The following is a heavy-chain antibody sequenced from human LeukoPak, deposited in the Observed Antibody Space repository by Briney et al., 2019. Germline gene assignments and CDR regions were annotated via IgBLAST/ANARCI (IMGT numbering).Heavy chain of an antibody. Sequence: PSETLSLTCTVSGGSISSSSYYWGWIRQPPGKGLEWIGSIYYSGSTYYNPSLKSRVTISVDTSKNQFSLKLSSVTAADTAVYYCARERAATIIQHAFDIWGQGTMVTVSS. CDR3: ARERAATIIQHAFDI. D-gene: IGHD5-24*01. J-gene: IGHJ3*02. CDR2: IYYSGST. V-gene: IGHV4-39*07. CDR1: GGSISSSSYY.